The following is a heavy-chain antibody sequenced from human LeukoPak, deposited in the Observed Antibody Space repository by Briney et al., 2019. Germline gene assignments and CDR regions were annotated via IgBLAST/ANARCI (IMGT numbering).Heavy chain of an antibody. CDR1: GGSFSGDY. J-gene: IGHJ5*02. CDR2: INRSGRA. D-gene: IGHD3-3*01. CDR3: ARHKIVITMLGVHRWFDP. Sequence: SETLTLTCAVYGGSFSGDYWSWIRQPPGKGLEWIGDINRSGRAVYNTSLKSRVIISVDTSKNQFSLKVNSVTAADTAVYYCARHKIVITMLGVHRWFDPWGQGTLVAVSS. V-gene: IGHV4-34*01.